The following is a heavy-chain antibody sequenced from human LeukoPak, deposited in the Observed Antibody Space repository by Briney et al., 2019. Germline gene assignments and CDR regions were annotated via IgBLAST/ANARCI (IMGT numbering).Heavy chain of an antibody. D-gene: IGHD2-2*01. CDR1: GFTVSSNY. CDR3: ARSTGGIVVVPAAYDAFDI. CDR2: IYSGGST. Sequence: SGGSLRLSCAASGFTVSSNYMSWVRQAPGKGLEWVSVIYSGGSTYYADSVKGRFTISRDNAKNSLYLQMNSLRAEDTAVYYCARSTGGIVVVPAAYDAFDIWGQGTMVTVSS. J-gene: IGHJ3*02. V-gene: IGHV3-53*01.